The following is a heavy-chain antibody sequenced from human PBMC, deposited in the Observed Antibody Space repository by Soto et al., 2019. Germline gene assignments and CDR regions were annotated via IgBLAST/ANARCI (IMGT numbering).Heavy chain of an antibody. CDR3: ARKGSGAVAPQYYYGMDV. CDR2: INPSGGST. D-gene: IGHD6-19*01. Sequence: ASVKVSCKASGYTFTSYYMHWVRQAPGQGLEWMGIINPSGGSTSYAQKFQGRVTMTRDTSTSTVYMELSSLRSEDTAVYYCARKGSGAVAPQYYYGMDVWGQGTTVTVSS. V-gene: IGHV1-46*01. CDR1: GYTFTSYY. J-gene: IGHJ6*02.